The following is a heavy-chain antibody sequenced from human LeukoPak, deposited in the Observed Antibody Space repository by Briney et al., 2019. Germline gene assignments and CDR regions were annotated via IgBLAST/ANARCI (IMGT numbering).Heavy chain of an antibody. D-gene: IGHD5-24*01. J-gene: IGHJ4*02. CDR2: ISGSGDTT. CDR3: AKVSRTDGYNYFDC. CDR1: GFTFSSYV. Sequence: QTGGSLRLSCAASGFTFSSYVMSWVRQAPGKGLEWVSVISGSGDTTYYADSVKGRFTISRDNSKNTLYLHMNSLRAEDTAVYYCAKVSRTDGYNYFDCWGQGTLVTVSS. V-gene: IGHV3-23*01.